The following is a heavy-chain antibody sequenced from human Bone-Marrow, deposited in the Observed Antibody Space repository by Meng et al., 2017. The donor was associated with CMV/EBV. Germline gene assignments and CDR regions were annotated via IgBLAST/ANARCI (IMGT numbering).Heavy chain of an antibody. D-gene: IGHD6-13*01. CDR2: IRYDGSNK. CDR3: AKVRTRGYSSSWYDSNWFDP. Sequence: SDGMHWVRQAPGKGLEWVAFIRYDGSNKYYADSVKGRFTISRDNSKNTLYLQMNSLRAEDTAVYYCAKVRTRGYSSSWYDSNWFDPWGQGTLVTVSS. J-gene: IGHJ5*02. CDR1: SDG. V-gene: IGHV3-30*02.